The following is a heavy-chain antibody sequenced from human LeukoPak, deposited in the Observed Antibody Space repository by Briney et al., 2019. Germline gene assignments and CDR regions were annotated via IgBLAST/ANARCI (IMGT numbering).Heavy chain of an antibody. CDR3: ARHKDYYYSYMDV. CDR1: GASISSYY. J-gene: IGHJ6*03. CDR2: IYYSGST. V-gene: IGHV4-39*01. Sequence: SETLSLTCTVSGASISSYYWGWIRQPPGKGLEWIGTIYYSGSTYYNPSLTSRVTISVDTSKNQFSLKLSSVTAADTAVYYCARHKDYYYSYMDVWGKGTTVTISS.